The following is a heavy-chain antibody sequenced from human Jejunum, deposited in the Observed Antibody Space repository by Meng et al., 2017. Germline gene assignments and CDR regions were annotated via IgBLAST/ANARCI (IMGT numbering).Heavy chain of an antibody. CDR2: IYWDDDK. CDR1: GFSLSTSGVG. CDR3: ARKGALEPLDY. D-gene: IGHD1-1*01. V-gene: IGHV2-5*02. J-gene: IGHJ4*02. Sequence: QITLKASGPTLVKPTQTLTLTCTFSGFSLSTSGVGVGWLRQPPGKALEWLAVIYWDDDKRYSPSLKTRVTITKDTSKNQVVLTMTNMDPVDTATYYCARKGALEPLDYWGQGTLVTVSS.